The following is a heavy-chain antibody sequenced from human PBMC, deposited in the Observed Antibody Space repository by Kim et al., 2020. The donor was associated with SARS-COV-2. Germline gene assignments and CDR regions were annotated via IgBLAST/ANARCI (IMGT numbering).Heavy chain of an antibody. CDR1: GGSISSSNW. V-gene: IGHV4-4*02. D-gene: IGHD3-10*01. Sequence: SETLSLTCAVSGGSISSSNWWSWVRQPPGKGLEWIGEIYHSGSTNYNPSLKSRVTISVDKSKNQFSLKLSSVTAADTAVYYCARGVRLFTYYYGSGSPQSRRPRFDPWGQGTLVTVSS. J-gene: IGHJ5*02. CDR3: ARGVRLFTYYYGSGSPQSRRPRFDP. CDR2: IYHSGST.